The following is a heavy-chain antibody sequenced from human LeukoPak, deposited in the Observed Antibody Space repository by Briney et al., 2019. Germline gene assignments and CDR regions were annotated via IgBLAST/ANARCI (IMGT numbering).Heavy chain of an antibody. D-gene: IGHD6-13*01. CDR2: MNPNSGNT. Sequence: ASVKVSCKASGYTFTSYDINWVRQATGQGLEWMGWMNPNSGNTGYAQKFQGRVTMTRNTSISTAHMELSSLRSDDTAVYYCARASFNPIAAAGGDFDYWGQGTLVTVSS. V-gene: IGHV1-8*01. CDR1: GYTFTSYD. J-gene: IGHJ4*02. CDR3: ARASFNPIAAAGGDFDY.